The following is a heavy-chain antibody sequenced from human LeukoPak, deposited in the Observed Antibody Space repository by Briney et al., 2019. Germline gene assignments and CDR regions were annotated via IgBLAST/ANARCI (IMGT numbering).Heavy chain of an antibody. CDR3: ARNYGHNSKYFDF. V-gene: IGHV1-2*02. CDR1: GYTFSDYF. Sequence: ASVTVSCKASGYTFSDYFMHWMRQAPGQGLEWMGWISPEGGDTHYAQRFQGRVTMTRDTTISKAYMELTSLSSDDTAVYYCARNYGHNSKYFDFWGQGTLVTVSS. J-gene: IGHJ4*02. CDR2: ISPEGGDT. D-gene: IGHD4-17*01.